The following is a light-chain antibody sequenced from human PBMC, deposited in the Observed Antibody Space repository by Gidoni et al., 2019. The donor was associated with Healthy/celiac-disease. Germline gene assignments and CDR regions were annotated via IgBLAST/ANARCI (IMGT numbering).Light chain of an antibody. CDR2: GAS. J-gene: IGKJ1*01. V-gene: IGKV3-20*01. CDR3: QQYGSSPRT. CDR1: QSVSSSY. Sequence: IVLPQSPGTLSLSPGERATLSCRASQSVSSSYVAWYQQKPGQAPRLLIYGASSRATGIPDRFSGSGSGTDFTLTISRLEPEDCAVYYCQQYGSSPRTFGQGTKVEIK.